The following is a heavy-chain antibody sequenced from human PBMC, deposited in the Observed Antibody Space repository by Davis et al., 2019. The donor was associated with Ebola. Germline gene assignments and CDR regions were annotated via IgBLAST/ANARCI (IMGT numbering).Heavy chain of an antibody. CDR3: ARVPPAAGMGYYYYYGMDV. CDR1: GGTFTNYA. J-gene: IGHJ6*04. D-gene: IGHD6-13*01. V-gene: IGHV1-18*01. CDR2: ISAYNGNT. Sequence: AASVKVSCKTSGGTFTNYAVNWVRQAPGQGLEWMGWISAYNGNTNYAQKLQRRVTMTTDTSTSTAYMELRSLRSDDTAVYYCARVPPAAGMGYYYYYGMDVWGKGTTVTVSS.